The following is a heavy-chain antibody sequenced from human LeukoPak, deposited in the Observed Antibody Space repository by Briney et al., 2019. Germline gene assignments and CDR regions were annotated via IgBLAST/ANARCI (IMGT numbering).Heavy chain of an antibody. D-gene: IGHD1-14*01. V-gene: IGHV3-9*01. CDR3: SKDRGASNPYYFDY. CDR1: GFTFDDYA. CDR2: ISWSSGSI. J-gene: IGHJ4*02. Sequence: GGSLRLSCAASGFTFDDYALHWVRQAPGKGLEWVSGISWSSGSIDYEDSVKGRFTISRDNAKNSLYLQMNSLRPEDTALDYCSKDRGASNPYYFDYWGQGTLVTVSS.